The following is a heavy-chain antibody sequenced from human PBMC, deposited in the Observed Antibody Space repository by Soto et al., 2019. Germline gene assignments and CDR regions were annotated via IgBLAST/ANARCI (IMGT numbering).Heavy chain of an antibody. CDR2: INHSGST. D-gene: IGHD3-3*01. CDR3: ARGRITIFGVVITKYLDY. V-gene: IGHV4-34*01. J-gene: IGHJ4*02. Sequence: SETLSLTCAVYGGSFSGYYWSWIRQPPGKGLEWIGEINHSGSTNYNPSLKSRVTISVDTSKNQFSLKLSSVTAADTAVYYCARGRITIFGVVITKYLDYWGQGTLVTVSS. CDR1: GGSFSGYY.